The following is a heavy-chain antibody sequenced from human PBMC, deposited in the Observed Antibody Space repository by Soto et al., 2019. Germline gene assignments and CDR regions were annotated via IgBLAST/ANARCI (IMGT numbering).Heavy chain of an antibody. V-gene: IGHV3-7*01. D-gene: IGHD1-26*01. Sequence: GGSLRLSCAASGFTFSNYWMSWVRQAPGKGLEWVANIKQDESDIHYVDSVKGRFTISRDNAKNSLYLQMNGLRAEDTAVYYCAKDRGSSSYWYYYYGMDVCALGTTVTVSS. CDR3: AKDRGSSSYWYYYYGMDV. J-gene: IGHJ6*02. CDR1: GFTFSNYW. CDR2: IKQDESDI.